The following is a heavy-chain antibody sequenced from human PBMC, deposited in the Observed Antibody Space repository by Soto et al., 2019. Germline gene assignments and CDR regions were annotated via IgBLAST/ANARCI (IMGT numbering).Heavy chain of an antibody. V-gene: IGHV1-58*02. CDR2: IVVGSGNT. CDR1: GFTFTSSA. Sequence: EASVKVSCKASGFTFTSSAMQWVRQARGQRLEWIGWIVVGSGNTNYAQKFQERVTITRDMSTSTAYMELSSLRSEDTAVYYCAADYHYYGSGSYYNFALRFDPWGQGTLVTVSS. D-gene: IGHD3-10*01. J-gene: IGHJ5*02. CDR3: AADYHYYGSGSYYNFALRFDP.